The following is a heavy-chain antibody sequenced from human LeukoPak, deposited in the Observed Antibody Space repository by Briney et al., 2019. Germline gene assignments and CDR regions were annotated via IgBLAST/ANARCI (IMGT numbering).Heavy chain of an antibody. CDR2: TYYRSKWYN. CDR3: ARAVYAQTYYFDY. CDR1: GDSVSNNIAT. J-gene: IGHJ4*02. D-gene: IGHD2-8*01. V-gene: IGHV6-1*01. Sequence: SQTLSLTCAISGDSVSNNIATWNWVRQSPSRGLEWLGRTYYRSKWYNDYAVSVKSRITINPDTSKNQFSLQLNSVTPEDTAVYYCARAVYAQTYYFDYWGQGTLVTVSS.